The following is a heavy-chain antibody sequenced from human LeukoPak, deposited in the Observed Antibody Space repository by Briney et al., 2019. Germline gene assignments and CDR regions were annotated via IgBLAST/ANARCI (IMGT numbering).Heavy chain of an antibody. CDR1: GLTFSNSG. CDR3: ARERIFWSIPVLDY. Sequence: GGSLRLSCATSGLTFSNSGMSWVRQAPGKGLEWVANIKQDGSEKYYVDSVKGRFAISRDNAKNSLYLQMNSLRAEDTAVYYCARERIFWSIPVLDYWGQGTLVTVSS. V-gene: IGHV3-7*01. J-gene: IGHJ4*02. CDR2: IKQDGSEK. D-gene: IGHD3-3*01.